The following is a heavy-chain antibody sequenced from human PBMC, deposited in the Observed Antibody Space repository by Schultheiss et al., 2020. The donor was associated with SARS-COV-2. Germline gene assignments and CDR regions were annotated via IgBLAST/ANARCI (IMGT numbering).Heavy chain of an antibody. CDR1: DDSIRSYY. Sequence: SETLSLTCTVSDDSIRSYYWSWIRQSPGKGLEWIGNMYYSGSTTYNPSLQSRVTLSIDTSRNQFSLNLRSVTAADTAVYYCARHHCQRCQLGNWGQGTLVTVSS. CDR2: MYYSGST. J-gene: IGHJ4*02. CDR3: ARHHCQRCQLGN. V-gene: IGHV4-59*08. D-gene: IGHD4/OR15-4a*01.